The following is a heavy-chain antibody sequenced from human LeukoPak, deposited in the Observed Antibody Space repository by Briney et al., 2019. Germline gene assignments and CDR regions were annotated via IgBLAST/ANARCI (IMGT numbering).Heavy chain of an antibody. Sequence: TGGSLRLSCAASGLTFSNYDMSWVRQAPGKGLEWVSVISGSGGSTYYADSVKGRFTISRDNSKNTLYLQMNSLRAEDTAVYYCARAVSGYRHFDYWGQGTLVTVSS. CDR3: ARAVSGYRHFDY. J-gene: IGHJ4*02. CDR1: GLTFSNYD. CDR2: ISGSGGST. D-gene: IGHD5-12*01. V-gene: IGHV3-23*01.